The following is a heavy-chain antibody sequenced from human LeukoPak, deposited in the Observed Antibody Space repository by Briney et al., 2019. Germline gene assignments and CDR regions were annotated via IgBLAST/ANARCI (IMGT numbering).Heavy chain of an antibody. CDR2: IYYSGST. V-gene: IGHV4-59*08. D-gene: IGHD6-13*01. J-gene: IGHJ4*02. CDR1: GGSISSYY. Sequence: SETLSLTCTVSGGSISSYYWSWIRQPPGKGLEWIGYIYYSGSTNYNPSLKSRVTISVDTSKNQFSLKLSSVTAADTAVYYCARLDIGRAAAGTVRYWGQGTLVTVSS. CDR3: ARLDIGRAAAGTVRY.